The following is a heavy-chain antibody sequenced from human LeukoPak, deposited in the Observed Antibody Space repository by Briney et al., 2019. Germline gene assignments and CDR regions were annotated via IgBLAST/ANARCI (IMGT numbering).Heavy chain of an antibody. CDR1: GFTLSSYW. V-gene: IGHV3-7*01. D-gene: IGHD3-10*01. Sequence: GGSLRLSCAASGFTLSSYWMSWVRQAPGKGLEWVANIKQDGSEKYYVDSVKGRFTISRDNAKNSLYLQMNSLRAEDTAVYYCASGLGPGTYYFDYWGQGTLVTVSS. J-gene: IGHJ4*02. CDR3: ASGLGPGTYYFDY. CDR2: IKQDGSEK.